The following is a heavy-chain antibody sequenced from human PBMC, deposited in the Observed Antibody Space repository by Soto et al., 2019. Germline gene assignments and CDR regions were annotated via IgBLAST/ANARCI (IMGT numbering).Heavy chain of an antibody. CDR2: INAGNGNT. J-gene: IGHJ5*01. D-gene: IGHD2-15*01. Sequence: ASVKVSCKASGYTFTSYAMHWVRQAPGQRLEGMGWINAGNGNTKYSQKFKGRVNITRDTSASTAYLELSSLRSEDTAVYYCARGAVVVVAAYNWFDSWGQGTLVTVSS. V-gene: IGHV1-3*01. CDR3: ARGAVVVVAAYNWFDS. CDR1: GYTFTSYA.